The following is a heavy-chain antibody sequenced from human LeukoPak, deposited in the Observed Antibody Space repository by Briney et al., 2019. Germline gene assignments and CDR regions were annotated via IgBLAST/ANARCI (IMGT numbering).Heavy chain of an antibody. Sequence: GGSLRLSCAASGFTFSSYAMSWVRQAPGQGLDWVSAITGSGDNTYHADSVKGRFTISRDNSKNTLYLQMDSLTAEDTAVYYRAKGSSGSRPYYFDYWGQGTLATVSS. J-gene: IGHJ4*02. CDR3: AKGSSGSRPYYFDY. CDR1: GFTFSSYA. D-gene: IGHD3-22*01. CDR2: ITGSGDNT. V-gene: IGHV3-23*01.